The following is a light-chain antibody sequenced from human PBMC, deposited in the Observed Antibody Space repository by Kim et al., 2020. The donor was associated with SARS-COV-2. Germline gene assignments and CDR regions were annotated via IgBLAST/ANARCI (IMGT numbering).Light chain of an antibody. J-gene: IGLJ1*01. CDR3: QVWDSSSDHYV. CDR1: NIGSKR. CDR2: YDS. Sequence: PGKTARITCGGINIGSKRVHWYQQKRGQATVLVIYYDSDRTSGSPERFSGSNSGNTATLTISRVEAGDEADYYCQVWDSSSDHYVFGTGTKVTVL. V-gene: IGLV3-21*04.